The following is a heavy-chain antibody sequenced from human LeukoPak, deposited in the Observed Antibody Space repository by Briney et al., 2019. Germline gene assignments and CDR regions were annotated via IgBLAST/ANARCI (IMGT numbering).Heavy chain of an antibody. V-gene: IGHV4-39*07. CDR3: ARVDSLRSSWYRVDY. CDR1: GGSISSSSYY. CDR2: IYYSGST. Sequence: PSETLSLTCTVSGGSISSSSYYWGWIRQPPGKGLEWIGSIYYSGSTYYNPSLKSRVTISVDTSKNQFSLKLSSVTAADTAVYYCARVDSLRSSWYRVDYWGQGTLVTVSS. D-gene: IGHD6-13*01. J-gene: IGHJ4*02.